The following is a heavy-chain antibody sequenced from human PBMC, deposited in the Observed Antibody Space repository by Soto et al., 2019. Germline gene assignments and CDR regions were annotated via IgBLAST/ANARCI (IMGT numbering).Heavy chain of an antibody. V-gene: IGHV3-53*01. D-gene: IGHD5-12*01. Sequence: PGGSLRLSCAASGFTVSSNYMSWVRQAPGKGLEWVSVIYSGGSTYYADSVKGRFTISRDNSKNTLYLQMNSLRAEDTAVFYCARRREMAKYYSYGMDVWGQGTTVTVSS. J-gene: IGHJ6*02. CDR1: GFTVSSNY. CDR2: IYSGGST. CDR3: ARRREMAKYYSYGMDV.